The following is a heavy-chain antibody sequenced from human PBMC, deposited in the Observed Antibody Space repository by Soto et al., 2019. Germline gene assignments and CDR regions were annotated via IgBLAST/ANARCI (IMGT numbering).Heavy chain of an antibody. CDR3: VKQVWTGRFFYHFDS. V-gene: IGHV3-23*01. J-gene: IGHJ4*02. CDR1: GFTFSSSA. D-gene: IGHD1-26*01. CDR2: ISGSGGGT. Sequence: EVQLLESGGGLVQPGGSLRLSCAAFGFTFSSSAMSWVRQTPGKGLEWVSSISGSGGGTFYADSVKGRFTISRDNSKNTLYLQMHSLRAEDTAVYYCVKQVWTGRFFYHFDSWGQGTLVTVSS.